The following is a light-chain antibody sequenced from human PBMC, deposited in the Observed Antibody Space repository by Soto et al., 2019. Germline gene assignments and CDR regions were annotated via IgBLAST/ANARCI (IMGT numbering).Light chain of an antibody. Sequence: EIVLTQSPVTLYLSPGERATLSCRASQSVSTYLAWYQQKPGQAPRLLIYGVSSRAAGIPDRFSGSGSGTDFTLTINRLEPEDFAVYYCQQYHNSPITFGRGTRLEI. CDR2: GVS. CDR3: QQYHNSPIT. V-gene: IGKV3-20*01. CDR1: QSVSTY. J-gene: IGKJ5*01.